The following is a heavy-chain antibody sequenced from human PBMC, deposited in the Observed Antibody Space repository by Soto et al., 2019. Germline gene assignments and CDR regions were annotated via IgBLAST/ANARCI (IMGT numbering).Heavy chain of an antibody. D-gene: IGHD1-1*01. CDR1: GYTFTSYA. CDR2: INAGNGNT. CDR3: AKVATGSYNWFDP. V-gene: IGHV1-3*01. Sequence: GASVKVSCKASGYTFTSYAMHWVRQAPGQRLEWMGWINAGNGNTKYSQKFQGRFTISRDNAKNTLYLQMDSLRAEDTAVYYCAKVATGSYNWFDPWGQGTLVTVSS. J-gene: IGHJ5*02.